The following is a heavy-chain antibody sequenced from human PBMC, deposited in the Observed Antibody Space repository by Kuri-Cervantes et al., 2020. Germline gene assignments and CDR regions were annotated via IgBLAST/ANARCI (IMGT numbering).Heavy chain of an antibody. CDR1: GFTFGNYW. V-gene: IGHV3-21*01. CDR3: ARAVDSGSYPFPYYYYYYYMDV. Sequence: GGSLRLSCAASGFTFGNYWMGWVRQAPGKGLEWVPSISSTGTYKFYADSMKGRFTISRDNAKNSLYLQMNSLRAEDTAVYYCARAVDSGSYPFPYYYYYYYMDVWGKGTTVTVSS. J-gene: IGHJ6*03. D-gene: IGHD1-26*01. CDR2: ISSTGTYK.